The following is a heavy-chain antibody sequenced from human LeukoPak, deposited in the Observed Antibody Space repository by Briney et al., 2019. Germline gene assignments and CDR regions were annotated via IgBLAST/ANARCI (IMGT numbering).Heavy chain of an antibody. J-gene: IGHJ5*02. D-gene: IGHD6-19*01. CDR2: VHYSGST. CDR3: ARRSTVAGRGRFDP. Sequence: SETLSLTCTVSGGSIRSTSYYWGWIRQPPGKGLEWLGSVHYSGSTYDNPSLKSRVTISVDTSKNQFSLNLISVTAADTAVYYCARRSTVAGRGRFDPWGPGTLVTVSS. CDR1: GGSIRSTSYY. V-gene: IGHV4-39*01.